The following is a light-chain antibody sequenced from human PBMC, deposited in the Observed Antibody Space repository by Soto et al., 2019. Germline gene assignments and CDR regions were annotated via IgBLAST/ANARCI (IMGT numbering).Light chain of an antibody. J-gene: IGLJ2*01. CDR2: DVS. CDR1: SSDVGGYNY. CDR3: CSYAGSHFL. Sequence: QSALTQPRSVSGSPGQSVTISCTGTSSDVGGYNYVSWYQQHPGKAPNLMIYDVSQRPSGVPDRFSGSKSGNTASLTISGLQAEDEADYYCCSYAGSHFLFGGGTKVTVL. V-gene: IGLV2-11*01.